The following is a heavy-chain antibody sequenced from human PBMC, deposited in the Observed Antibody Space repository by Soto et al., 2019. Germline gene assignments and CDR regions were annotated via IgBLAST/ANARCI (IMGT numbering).Heavy chain of an antibody. CDR1: GFTFSSYA. V-gene: IGHV3-23*01. CDR3: AKAINRAPVLFDY. D-gene: IGHD5-12*01. Sequence: GGSLRLSCAASGFTFSSYAMSWVRQAPGKGLEWVSAISGSGGSTYYEDSVKGRFTISRDNSKNTLYLQMNSLRAEDTAVYYCAKAINRAPVLFDYWGQGTLVTVSS. J-gene: IGHJ4*02. CDR2: ISGSGGST.